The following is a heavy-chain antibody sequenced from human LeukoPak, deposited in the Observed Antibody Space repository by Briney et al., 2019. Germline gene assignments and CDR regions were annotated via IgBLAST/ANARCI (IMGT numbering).Heavy chain of an antibody. D-gene: IGHD6-19*01. CDR3: ARQTSGWSFDY. CDR1: GGSISSYY. J-gene: IGHJ4*02. V-gene: IGHV4-59*08. CDR2: IYYSGST. Sequence: SETLSLTCTVSGGSISSYYWSWLRQPPGKGLEWIGYIYYSGSTNYNPSLKSRVTISVDTSKNQFSLKLSSMTAADTAVYYCARQTSGWSFDYWGQGTLVTVSS.